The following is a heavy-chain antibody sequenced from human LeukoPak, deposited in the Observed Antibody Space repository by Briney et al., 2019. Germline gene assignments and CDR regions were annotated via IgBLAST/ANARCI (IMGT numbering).Heavy chain of an antibody. CDR1: GGSISSGTYY. V-gene: IGHV4-61*01. D-gene: IGHD3-16*01. CDR2: IYYSGST. J-gene: IGHJ4*02. Sequence: PSETLSLTCTVSGGSISSGTYYWGWIRQPPGKGLEWIGYIYYSGSTNYNPSLKSRVTISVDTSKNQFSLKLSSVTAADTAVYYCAREVSPMLWGQGTLVTVSS. CDR3: AREVSPML.